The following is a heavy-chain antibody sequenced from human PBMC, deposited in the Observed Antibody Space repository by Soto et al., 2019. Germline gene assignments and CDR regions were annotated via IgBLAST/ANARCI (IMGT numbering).Heavy chain of an antibody. CDR2: MNPNSANT. V-gene: IGHV1-8*01. CDR1: GYTFTSYD. Sequence: QVQLVQSGAEVKKPGASVKVSCKASGYTFTSYDINWVRQATGQGLEWMGWMNPNSANTGYAQKLQGRDTTTRNTSISTAYMERSSLRSEDTAVYCWASRTKRDRILDYWGQGTLVTVSS. D-gene: IGHD3-3*01. J-gene: IGHJ4*02. CDR3: ASRTKRDRILDY.